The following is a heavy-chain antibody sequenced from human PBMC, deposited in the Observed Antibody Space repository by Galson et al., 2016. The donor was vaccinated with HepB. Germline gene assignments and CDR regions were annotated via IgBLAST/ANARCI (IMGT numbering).Heavy chain of an antibody. Sequence: KVSCKAFXXXFILYXXXWVXXAPGQGLEXXXKISPIRGGTSYAQKFYDRVTMTTDTSTNTVYMELNNLRSEDTAVYYCARGARFXHXLDFLGQGTLVTXXS. J-gene: IGHJ4*02. CDR2: ISPIRGGT. D-gene: IGHD5-24*01. CDR3: ARGARFXHXLDF. V-gene: IGHV1-46*01. CDR1: XXXFILYX.